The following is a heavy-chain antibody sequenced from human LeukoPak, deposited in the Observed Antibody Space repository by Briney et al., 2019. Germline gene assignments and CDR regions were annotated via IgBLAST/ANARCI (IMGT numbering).Heavy chain of an antibody. D-gene: IGHD5-24*01. CDR2: IIPIFGTA. CDR1: GGTFSSYA. CDR3: ARDVLDPEMATTYFDY. V-gene: IGHV1-69*05. J-gene: IGHJ4*02. Sequence: GASVKVSCKASGGTFSSYAISWVRQAPGQGLEWMGGIIPIFGTANYAQKFQGRVTITTDESTSTAYMELSSLRSEDTAVYYCARDVLDPEMATTYFDYWGQGTLVTVSS.